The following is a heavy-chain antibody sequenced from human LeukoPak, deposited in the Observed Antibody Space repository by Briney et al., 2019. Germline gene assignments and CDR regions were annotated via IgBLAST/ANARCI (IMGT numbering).Heavy chain of an antibody. CDR3: ARRGYYGSGSYFDY. J-gene: IGHJ4*02. CDR1: GGSISSSSYY. V-gene: IGHV4-39*01. CDR2: IYYSGST. D-gene: IGHD3-10*01. Sequence: SETLSLTCTVSGGSISSSSYYWGWIRQPPGKGLEWIGSIYYSGSTYYNPSLKSRVTISVDMSKNQFSLKLSSVTAADTAVYYCARRGYYGSGSYFDYWGQGTLVTVSS.